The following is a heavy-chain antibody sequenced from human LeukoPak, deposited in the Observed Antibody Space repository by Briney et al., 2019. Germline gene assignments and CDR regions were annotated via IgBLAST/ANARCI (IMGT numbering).Heavy chain of an antibody. J-gene: IGHJ6*03. CDR3: ARGGGGYSGYGGYYYYYMGV. Sequence: ASVKVSCKASGYTFISYDINWVRQATGQGLEWMGWMNPNSGDTGYAQKFQGRITMTRNTPISTAYMELSSLRSEDTAVYYCARGGGGYSGYGGYYYYYMGVWGKGTTVTVSS. CDR1: GYTFISYD. V-gene: IGHV1-8*01. CDR2: MNPNSGDT. D-gene: IGHD5-12*01.